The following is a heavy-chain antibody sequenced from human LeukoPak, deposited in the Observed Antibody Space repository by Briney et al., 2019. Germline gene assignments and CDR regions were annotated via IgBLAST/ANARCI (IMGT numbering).Heavy chain of an antibody. CDR2: ISAAARSK. CDR1: GFTFISYA. J-gene: IGHJ4*02. CDR3: AKGQHIVVVTAGVDY. Sequence: PGGSLRLSCGASGFTFISYAMTRVRQAPGKVLEWVSIISAAARSKNYADSVKGRFTISRDNSKNTVYLQMDSLRAEDTAVYYCAKGQHIVVVTAGVDYWGQGTLVTVSS. V-gene: IGHV3-23*01. D-gene: IGHD2-21*02.